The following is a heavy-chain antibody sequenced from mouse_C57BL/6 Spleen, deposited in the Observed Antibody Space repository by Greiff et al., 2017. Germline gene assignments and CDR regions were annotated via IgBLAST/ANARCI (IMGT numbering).Heavy chain of an antibody. CDR3: AREGVLYYFDY. CDR1: GYAFSSYW. Sequence: VKLQQSGAELVKPGASVKISCKASGYAFSSYWMNWVKQRPGKGLEWIGQIYPGDGDTNYNGKFKGKATLTADKSSSTAYMQLSSLTSEDSAVYFCAREGVLYYFDYWGQGTTLTVSS. D-gene: IGHD3-3*01. CDR2: IYPGDGDT. V-gene: IGHV1-80*01. J-gene: IGHJ2*01.